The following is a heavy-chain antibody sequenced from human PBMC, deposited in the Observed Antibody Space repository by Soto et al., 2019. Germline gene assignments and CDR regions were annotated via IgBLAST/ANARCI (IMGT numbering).Heavy chain of an antibody. CDR3: AKGPYYGSGTLPYYFDY. D-gene: IGHD3-10*01. CDR1: GFTFSSYG. CDR2: ISYDGSNK. Sequence: VVSLRLSCAASGFTFSSYGMHWVRQAPGKGLEWVAVISYDGSNKYYADSVKGRFTISRDNSKNTLYLQMNSLRAEDTAVYYCAKGPYYGSGTLPYYFDYWGQGTLVTVSS. V-gene: IGHV3-30*18. J-gene: IGHJ4*02.